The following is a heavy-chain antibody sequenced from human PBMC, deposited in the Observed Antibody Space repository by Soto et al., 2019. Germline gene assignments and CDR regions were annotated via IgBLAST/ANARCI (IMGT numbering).Heavy chain of an antibody. V-gene: IGHV1-3*01. J-gene: IGHJ6*03. CDR2: INAGNGNT. CDR1: GYTFTSYA. CDR3: ARGEESSIYYMDV. D-gene: IGHD3-10*01. Sequence: ASVKVSCKASGYTFTSYAMHWVRQAPGQRLEWMGWINAGNGNTKYSQRFQGRVTVTRDTSASTAYMELSSLRSEDTAVYYCARGEESSIYYMDVWGKGTTVTVSS.